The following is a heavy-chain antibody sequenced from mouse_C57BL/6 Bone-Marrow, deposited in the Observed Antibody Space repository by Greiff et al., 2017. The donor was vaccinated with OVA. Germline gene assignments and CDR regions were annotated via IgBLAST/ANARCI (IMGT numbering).Heavy chain of an antibody. J-gene: IGHJ4*01. V-gene: IGHV1-19*01. D-gene: IGHD1-1*01. Sequence: VQLQQSGPVLVKPGASVKMSCKASGYTFTDYYMNWVKQSHGKSLEWIGVINPYNGGTSYNQKFKGKATLTGDKSSSTAYMELNSLTSEDSAVYYCARYPYYYGSSYGAMDYWGQGTSVTVSS. CDR1: GYTFTDYY. CDR2: INPYNGGT. CDR3: ARYPYYYGSSYGAMDY.